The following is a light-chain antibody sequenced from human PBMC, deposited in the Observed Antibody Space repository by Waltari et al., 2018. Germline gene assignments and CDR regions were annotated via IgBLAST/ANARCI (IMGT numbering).Light chain of an antibody. J-gene: IGKJ3*01. CDR2: AAT. CDR3: QPCDNLPFT. Sequence: DIQMTQSPSSLSASVRDRVTITCQARQDISNYLNWYQQKPGKAPKHLIYAATKLETGVPSRFSGSRSGTDIIFTIRSLQPEDIAPYECQPCDNLPFTFGPGTKVDIK. V-gene: IGKV1-33*01. CDR1: QDISNY.